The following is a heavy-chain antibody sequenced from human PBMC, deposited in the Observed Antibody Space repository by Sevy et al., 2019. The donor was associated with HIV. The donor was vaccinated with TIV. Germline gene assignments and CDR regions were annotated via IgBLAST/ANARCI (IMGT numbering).Heavy chain of an antibody. CDR3: ARSVGTGNYFDY. CDR2: IYYSGST. J-gene: IGHJ4*02. D-gene: IGHD2-21*02. V-gene: IGHV4-59*13. Sequence: SETLSLTCTVSGGSMTSYYWNWIRQPPGKGLEWIGYIYYSGSTNYNPSLKSQVTMSVDTSKNRCSLTRISVTAADTAVYHCARSVGTGNYFDYWGQGALVTVSS. CDR1: GGSMTSYY.